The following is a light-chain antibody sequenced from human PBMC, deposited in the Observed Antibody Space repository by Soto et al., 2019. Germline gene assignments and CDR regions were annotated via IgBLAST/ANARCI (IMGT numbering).Light chain of an antibody. CDR2: GNT. V-gene: IGLV1-40*01. Sequence: QLVLTQPPSVSGAPGQRVTISCTGSSSNIGAGYEVHWYQQIPGTAPKLLIYGNTNRPSGVPDRFSASKSGTSASLAITGLQAEDEADYYCQSYESSLSGWIFGGGTKLTVL. CDR3: QSYESSLSGWI. CDR1: SSNIGAGYE. J-gene: IGLJ2*01.